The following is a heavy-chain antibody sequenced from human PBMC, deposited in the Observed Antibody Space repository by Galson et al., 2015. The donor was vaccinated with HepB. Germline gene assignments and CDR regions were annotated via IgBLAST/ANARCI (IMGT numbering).Heavy chain of an antibody. D-gene: IGHD2-2*01. CDR3: AKASSIVAVPSFDS. J-gene: IGHJ4*02. Sequence: SLRLSCAASGFTFSHYAMSWVRQAPGKGLEWVAAISGTAGSTYYADSVKGRFTISRDNSKSTLYLQMSSLRAEDTAIYYCAKASSIVAVPSFDSWGQGTLVTVSS. CDR1: GFTFSHYA. CDR2: ISGTAGST. V-gene: IGHV3-23*01.